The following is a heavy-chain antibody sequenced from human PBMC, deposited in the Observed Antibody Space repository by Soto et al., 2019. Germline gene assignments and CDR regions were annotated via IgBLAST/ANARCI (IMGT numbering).Heavy chain of an antibody. V-gene: IGHV4-59*02. CDR1: GGSVSSYF. D-gene: IGHD3-16*01. CDR2: MHSSGTT. J-gene: IGHJ4*02. Sequence: PSETLSLTCNVSGGSVSSYFWSWIRQPPGKGLEYIGFMHSSGTTNYNSSLKSRVTVSVDTSKNQISLKLKSVTTVDTAVYYCAGSGYTFGGVVWGQGILVTVSS. CDR3: AGSGYTFGGVV.